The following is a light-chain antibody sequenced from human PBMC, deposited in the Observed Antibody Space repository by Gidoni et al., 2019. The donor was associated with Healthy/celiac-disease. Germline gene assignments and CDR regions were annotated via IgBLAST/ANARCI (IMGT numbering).Light chain of an antibody. CDR2: DAS. J-gene: IGKJ1*01. Sequence: ELVLTQSPATLSLSPGEGATLSCRASQSVSSYLAWYQQKPGQAPRLLIYDASNRATGIPARFSGSGSWTGFPLTISSLEPEDFAVYYCQQRSNWSWTFGQGTKVEIK. CDR1: QSVSSY. CDR3: QQRSNWSWT. V-gene: IGKV3-11*01.